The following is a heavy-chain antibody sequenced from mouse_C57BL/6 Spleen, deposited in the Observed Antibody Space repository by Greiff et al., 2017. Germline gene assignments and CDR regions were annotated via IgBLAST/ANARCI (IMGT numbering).Heavy chain of an antibody. CDR1: GFTFSSYG. D-gene: IGHD1-1*01. J-gene: IGHJ2*01. Sequence: EVQLVESGGDLVNPGGSLKLSCAASGFTFSSYGMSCVRQTPDKRLEWVATISSGGSYTYYPDSVKGRFTISRDNAKNTLYLQMSSLQSEDTAMYYCARNDGSSYEYYFDYWVQGTTRTVSS. CDR2: ISSGGSYT. V-gene: IGHV5-6*01. CDR3: ARNDGSSYEYYFDY.